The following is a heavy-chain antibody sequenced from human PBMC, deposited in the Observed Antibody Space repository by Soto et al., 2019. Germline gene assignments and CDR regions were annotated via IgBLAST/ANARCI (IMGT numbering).Heavy chain of an antibody. Sequence: VQLVESGGGLVQPGGSLRLACAASGFTFSSYEMNWVRQASGQGLEWVSYISSSGSTIYYADSVKGRFTISRDNAKNSLYLQMNSLRAEDTAFYYCARDRVVRGQQLDRILVHRWFDPWVQGTLVTVSS. D-gene: IGHD6-13*01. CDR1: GFTFSSYE. J-gene: IGHJ5*02. CDR3: ARDRVVRGQQLDRILVHRWFDP. V-gene: IGHV3-48*03. CDR2: ISSSGSTI.